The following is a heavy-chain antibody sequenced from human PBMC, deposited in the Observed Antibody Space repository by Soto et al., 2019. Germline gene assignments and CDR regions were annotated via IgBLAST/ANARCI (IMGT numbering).Heavy chain of an antibody. CDR2: IIPIFGTA. V-gene: IGHV1-69*13. J-gene: IGHJ6*02. Sequence: AVKVSCKASGGTFSRYAISWVRQAPGQGLEWMGGIIPIFGTANYAQKFQGRVTITADESTSTAYMELSSLRSEDTAVYYCATTTIFGVVIALHYGMDVWGQGTTVTVSS. CDR3: ATTTIFGVVIALHYGMDV. CDR1: GGTFSRYA. D-gene: IGHD3-3*01.